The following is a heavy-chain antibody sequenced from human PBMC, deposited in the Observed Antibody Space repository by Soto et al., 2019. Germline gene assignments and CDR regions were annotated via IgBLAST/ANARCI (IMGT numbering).Heavy chain of an antibody. CDR1: GFTFSSYG. CDR3: ARDNRSFWNGYYSRYDYYGMDV. J-gene: IGHJ6*02. Sequence: PGGSLRLSCAASGFTFSSYGMHWVRQAPGKGLEWVAVISYDGSNKYYADSVKGRFTISRDNSKNTLYLQMNSLRAEDTAVYYCARDNRSFWNGYYSRYDYYGMDVWGQGTTVTVSS. D-gene: IGHD3-3*01. CDR2: ISYDGSNK. V-gene: IGHV3-30*03.